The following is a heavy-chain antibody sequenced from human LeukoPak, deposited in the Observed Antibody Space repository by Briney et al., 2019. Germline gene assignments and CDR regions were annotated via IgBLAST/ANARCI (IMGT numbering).Heavy chain of an antibody. D-gene: IGHD4-17*01. CDR1: GYTFTGYY. Sequence: ASVKVSCKASGYTFTGYYMHWVRQAPGQGLEWTGWINPNSGGTNHAQKFQGRVTMTRDTSISTAYMELSRLRSEDTAVYYCARDRRLLNHDAFDIWGQGTMVTVSS. V-gene: IGHV1-2*02. J-gene: IGHJ3*02. CDR2: INPNSGGT. CDR3: ARDRRLLNHDAFDI.